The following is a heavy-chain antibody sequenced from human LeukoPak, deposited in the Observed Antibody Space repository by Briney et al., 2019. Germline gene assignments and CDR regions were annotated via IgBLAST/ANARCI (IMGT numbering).Heavy chain of an antibody. CDR2: ISWNSGSI. J-gene: IGHJ4*02. Sequence: GRSLRLSCAASGFTFHDYAMHWVRQAPGKGLEWVSGISWNSGSIGYADSVKGRFTISRDNAKNSLYLQMNSLRAEDTALYYCAKGPYFHFDYWGQGTLVTVSS. CDR3: AKGPYFHFDY. D-gene: IGHD3-10*01. V-gene: IGHV3-9*01. CDR1: GFTFHDYA.